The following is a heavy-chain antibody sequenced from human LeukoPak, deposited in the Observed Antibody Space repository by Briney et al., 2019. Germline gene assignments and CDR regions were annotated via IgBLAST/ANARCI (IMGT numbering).Heavy chain of an antibody. Sequence: PGGSLRLSCAASGFAFSSYGMSWVRQAAGKGLEWVSAISGSGGSTYYADSVKGRFTISRDNSKNTLYLQMNSLRAEDTAVYYCAKGYYDIWGPRPLYYFDYWGQGTLVTVSS. CDR1: GFAFSSYG. CDR3: AKGYYDIWGPRPLYYFDY. V-gene: IGHV3-23*01. D-gene: IGHD3-9*01. CDR2: ISGSGGST. J-gene: IGHJ4*02.